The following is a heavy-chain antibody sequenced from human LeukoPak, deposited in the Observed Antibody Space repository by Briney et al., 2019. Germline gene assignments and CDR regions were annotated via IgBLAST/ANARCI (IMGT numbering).Heavy chain of an antibody. CDR3: ARDRKSGSPGFDP. CDR2: ISYDGSNK. J-gene: IGHJ5*02. CDR1: GFTFSSYG. D-gene: IGHD1-26*01. V-gene: IGHV3-30*03. Sequence: GRSLRLSCAASGFTFSSYGMHWVRQAPGKGLEWVAVISYDGSNKYYADSVKGRFTISRDNAKNSLYLQMNSLRAEDTAVYYCARDRKSGSPGFDPWGQGTLVTVSS.